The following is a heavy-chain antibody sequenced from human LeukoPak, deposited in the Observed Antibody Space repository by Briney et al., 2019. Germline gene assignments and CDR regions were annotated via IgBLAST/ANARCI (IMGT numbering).Heavy chain of an antibody. CDR1: GFTFSNYW. D-gene: IGHD5-12*01. CDR3: AGYSGYDLDY. Sequence: GGSLRLSCAASGFTFSNYWMHWVRQAPGKGLVWVSRINSDGRSTNYADSVKGRFTISRDNAKNTLYLQMNSLRAEDTAVYYCAGYSGYDLDYWGQGTLVTVPS. J-gene: IGHJ4*02. CDR2: INSDGRST. V-gene: IGHV3-74*01.